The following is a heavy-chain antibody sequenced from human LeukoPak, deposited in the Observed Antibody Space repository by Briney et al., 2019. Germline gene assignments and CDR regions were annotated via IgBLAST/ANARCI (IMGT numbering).Heavy chain of an antibody. CDR2: ISGSGGST. V-gene: IGHV3-23*01. Sequence: GGSLRLSCAASGFTFSSYAMSWVRQAAGKGLEWVSAISGSGGSTYYADSVKGRFTMSRDKSKNTLYLQMNSLRAEDTAIYYCAKHPGLAMTTLFDYWGQGTLVTVSS. J-gene: IGHJ4*02. D-gene: IGHD3/OR15-3a*01. CDR3: AKHPGLAMTTLFDY. CDR1: GFTFSSYA.